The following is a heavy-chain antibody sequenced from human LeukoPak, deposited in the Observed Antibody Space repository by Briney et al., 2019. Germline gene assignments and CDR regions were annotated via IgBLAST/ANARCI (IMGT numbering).Heavy chain of an antibody. J-gene: IGHJ4*02. V-gene: IGHV4-4*07. D-gene: IGHD3-9*01. Sequence: SETLSLTCTVSGGSISSYYWSWIRQPAGKGLEWIGRIYTSGSTNYNPSLKSRVTISVDTSKNQFSLKLSSVTAADTAVYYCARDDILTGYQGLGFDYWGQGTLVTVSS. CDR3: ARDDILTGYQGLGFDY. CDR2: IYTSGST. CDR1: GGSISSYY.